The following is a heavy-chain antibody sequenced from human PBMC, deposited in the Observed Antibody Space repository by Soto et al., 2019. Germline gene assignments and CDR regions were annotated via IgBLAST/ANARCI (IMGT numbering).Heavy chain of an antibody. J-gene: IGHJ5*02. Sequence: SETLSLTXTVSGGSISSSSYFWGWIRQPPGKGLEWIGSMYYSGTTYYNPSLKSRVTIYVDTSKNQFSLKLSSVTAADTGVYFCARHGERRIRSLNWFAPWGQGTLVTVSS. CDR3: ARHGERRIRSLNWFAP. V-gene: IGHV4-39*01. CDR2: MYYSGTT. D-gene: IGHD3-10*01. CDR1: GGSISSSSYF.